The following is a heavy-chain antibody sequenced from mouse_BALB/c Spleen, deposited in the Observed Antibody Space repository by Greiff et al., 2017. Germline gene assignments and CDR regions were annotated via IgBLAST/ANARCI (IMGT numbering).Heavy chain of an antibody. Sequence: EVKLEESGGDLVKPGGSLKLSCAASGFTFSSYGMSWVRQTPDKRLEWVATISSGGSYTYYPDSVKGRFTISRDNAKNTLYLQMSSLKSEDTALYYCARPGDYDRRAWFAYWGQGTLVTVSA. V-gene: IGHV5-6*02. CDR2: ISSGGSYT. J-gene: IGHJ3*01. D-gene: IGHD2-4*01. CDR1: GFTFSSYG. CDR3: ARPGDYDRRAWFAY.